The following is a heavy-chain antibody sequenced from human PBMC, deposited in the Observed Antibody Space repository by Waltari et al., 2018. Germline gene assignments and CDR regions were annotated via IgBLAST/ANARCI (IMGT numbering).Heavy chain of an antibody. CDR2: IIPIFGTA. Sequence: QVQLVQSGAEVKKPGSSVKVSCKASGGTLRRYATSWVRQDPGQGLEGMGGIIPIFGTANYAQKFQGRVTITADESTSTAYMELSSLRSEDTAVYYCARAMWAGGSGGSCYDYWGQGTLVTVSS. CDR3: ARAMWAGGSGGSCYDY. J-gene: IGHJ4*02. V-gene: IGHV1-69*01. CDR1: GGTLRRYA. D-gene: IGHD2-15*01.